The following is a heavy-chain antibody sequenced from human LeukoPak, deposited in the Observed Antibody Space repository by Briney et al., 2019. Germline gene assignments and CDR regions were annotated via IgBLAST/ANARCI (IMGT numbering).Heavy chain of an antibody. CDR1: GGSISSYY. J-gene: IGHJ4*02. CDR2: IYYSGST. V-gene: IGHV4-59*01. Sequence: SETLSLTCTVSGGSISSYYWSWIRQPPGKRLEWIGYIYYSGSTNYSPSLKSRVAMSVDTSKSQLSLKLSSVTAADTAVYYCARHNTTWYYFDYWGQGALVTVSS. CDR3: ARHNTTWYYFDY. D-gene: IGHD6-13*01.